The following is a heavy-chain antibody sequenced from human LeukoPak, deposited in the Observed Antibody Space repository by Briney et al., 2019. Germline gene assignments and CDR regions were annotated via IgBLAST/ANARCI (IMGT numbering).Heavy chain of an antibody. J-gene: IGHJ4*02. CDR1: GDSVSSNSAA. D-gene: IGHD1-1*01. V-gene: IGHV6-1*01. CDR2: TYYRSKWFN. Sequence: SQTLSLTCAISGDSVSSNSAAWNWIRQSPSRGLEWLGRTYYRSKWFNDYAVSVKSRITINPDTSKNQFSLQLNSVTPEDTAVYYCARDLQAGGKEGYYFDYWGQGTLVTVSS. CDR3: ARDLQAGGKEGYYFDY.